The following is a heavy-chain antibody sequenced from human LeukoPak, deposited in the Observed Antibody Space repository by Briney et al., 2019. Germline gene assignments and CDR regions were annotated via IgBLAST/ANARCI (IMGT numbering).Heavy chain of an antibody. V-gene: IGHV4-34*01. J-gene: IGHJ6*02. D-gene: IGHD6-13*01. CDR1: GGSFSGYY. Sequence: KPSETLSLTCAVYGGSFSGYYWSWIRQPPGKGLEWIGEINRSGSTNYNPSLKSRVTISVDTSKNQFSLKLSSVTAADTAVYYCARGRSSWYPYYYYGMDVWGQGTTVTVSS. CDR3: ARGRSSWYPYYYYGMDV. CDR2: INRSGST.